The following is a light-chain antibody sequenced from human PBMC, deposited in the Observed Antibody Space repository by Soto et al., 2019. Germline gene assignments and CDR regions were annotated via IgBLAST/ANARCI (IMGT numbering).Light chain of an antibody. Sequence: EIVLTQSPGTLSLSPEERATLSCRASQSVSSSYLAWYQQKPGQAPRLLIYGAAIRATGIPDRFSGSGSGTDFTLTISRLEPEDFAVYYCQQYGSSPLTFGGGTKVEIK. CDR1: QSVSSSY. V-gene: IGKV3-20*01. CDR2: GAA. CDR3: QQYGSSPLT. J-gene: IGKJ4*01.